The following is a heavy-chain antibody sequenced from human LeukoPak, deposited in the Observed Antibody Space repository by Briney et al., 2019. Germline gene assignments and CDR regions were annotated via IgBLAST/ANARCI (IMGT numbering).Heavy chain of an antibody. J-gene: IGHJ6*02. CDR1: GFTFSSYA. CDR3: ARGGSHIVVVTAIGGFYGMDV. V-gene: IGHV3-23*01. D-gene: IGHD2-21*02. CDR2: ISGSGGTT. Sequence: PGGSLRLSCAASGFTFSSYAMSWVRQAPGKGLEWVSGISGSGGTTYYADSVKGRFTISRDNPENTLYLQMNSLRSEDTAVYYCARGGSHIVVVTAIGGFYGMDVWGQGTTVTVSS.